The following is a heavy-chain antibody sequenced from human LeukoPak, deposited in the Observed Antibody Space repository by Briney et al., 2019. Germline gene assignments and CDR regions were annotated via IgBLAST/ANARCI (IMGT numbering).Heavy chain of an antibody. Sequence: SETLSLTCTVSGGSISSRSYYWGWIRQPPGKGLEWIGSIYYSGSTYNNPSLKSRVTISVDTSKNQFSLKLSSVTAADTAVYYCARRYDLSSGGGIDYWGQGTLVTVSS. CDR3: ARRYDLSSGGGIDY. CDR1: GGSISSRSYY. D-gene: IGHD2-15*01. J-gene: IGHJ4*02. CDR2: IYYSGST. V-gene: IGHV4-39*01.